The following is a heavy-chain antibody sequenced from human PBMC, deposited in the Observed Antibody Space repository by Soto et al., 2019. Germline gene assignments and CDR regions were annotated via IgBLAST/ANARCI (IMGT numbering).Heavy chain of an antibody. CDR1: GGTFSSYA. Sequence: SVKVSCKASGGTFSSYAISWVRQAPGQGLEWMGGIIPIFGTANYAQKFQGRVTITADESTSTAYMELSSLRSEDTAVYYCARSMRATVVTPVMYYYYGMDVWGQGTTVTVSS. CDR3: ARSMRATVVTPVMYYYYGMDV. D-gene: IGHD2-21*02. J-gene: IGHJ6*02. V-gene: IGHV1-69*13. CDR2: IIPIFGTA.